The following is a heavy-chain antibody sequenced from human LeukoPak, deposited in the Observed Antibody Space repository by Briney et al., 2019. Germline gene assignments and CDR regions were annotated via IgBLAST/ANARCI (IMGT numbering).Heavy chain of an antibody. CDR2: INPNSGGT. J-gene: IGHJ4*02. CDR3: ARDRTRTGYSSGWYHDY. V-gene: IGHV1-2*02. CDR1: GYTFTGYY. D-gene: IGHD6-19*01. Sequence: GASVKVSCTASGYTFTGYYMHWVRQAPGQGLVWMGWINPNSGGTNYAQKFQGRVTMTRDTSISTAYMELSRLRSDDTAVYYCARDRTRTGYSSGWYHDYWGQGTLVTVSS.